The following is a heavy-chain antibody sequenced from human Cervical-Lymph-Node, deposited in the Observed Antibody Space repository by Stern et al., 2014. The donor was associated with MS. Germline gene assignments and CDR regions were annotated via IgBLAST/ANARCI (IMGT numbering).Heavy chain of an antibody. D-gene: IGHD5-12*01. CDR3: ARLGSGYDSSYLDF. V-gene: IGHV1-69*01. CDR1: GGTFSTSK. Sequence: QVQLVQSGSEAKKPGSSVKVSCKVSGGTFSTSKISWVRQAPGQGLEWMGAIIPIFGTADYAQKFQDRVTIIADESTSEVHMELISLRSEDTGVYYCARLGSGYDSSYLDFWGQGTLVTVSS. J-gene: IGHJ4*02. CDR2: IIPIFGTA.